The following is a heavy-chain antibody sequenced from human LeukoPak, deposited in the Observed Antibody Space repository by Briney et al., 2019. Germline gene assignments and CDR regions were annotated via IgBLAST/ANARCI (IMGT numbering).Heavy chain of an antibody. V-gene: IGHV4-39*01. CDR3: ARRDIVVLDY. CDR1: GGSISSSSYY. CDR2: IYYSGST. Sequence: SETLSLTFTVSGGSISSSSYYWGWIRQPPGEGLEWIGSIYYSGSTYYNPSLKSRVTISVDTSKNQFSLKLSSVTAADTAVYYCARRDIVVLDYWGQGTLVTVSS. D-gene: IGHD2-15*01. J-gene: IGHJ4*02.